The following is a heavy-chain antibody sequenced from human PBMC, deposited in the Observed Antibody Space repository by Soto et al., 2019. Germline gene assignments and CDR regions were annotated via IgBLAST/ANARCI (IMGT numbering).Heavy chain of an antibody. CDR2: ISYDGSNK. J-gene: IGHJ4*02. D-gene: IGHD1-1*01. V-gene: IGHV3-30*18. CDR3: AKFGTAQSFDY. Sequence: QVQLVESGGGVVQPGRSLRLSCAASGFTFSSYGMHWVRQAPGKGLEWVAVISYDGSNKYYADSVKGRFTISRDNSKNTLYLQMNSLRAEDTAVYYCAKFGTAQSFDYWGQGTLVTVSS. CDR1: GFTFSSYG.